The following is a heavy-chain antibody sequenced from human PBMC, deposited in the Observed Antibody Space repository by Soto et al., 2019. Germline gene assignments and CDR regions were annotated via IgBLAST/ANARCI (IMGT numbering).Heavy chain of an antibody. CDR2: IYYSGST. CDR3: ARHIRGVIYYYYGMDV. V-gene: IGHV4-39*01. CDR1: GGSISSSSYY. D-gene: IGHD3-10*01. J-gene: IGHJ6*02. Sequence: SETLSLTCTVSGGSISSSSYYWGWIRQPPGKGLEWIGSIYYSGSTYYNPSLKSRVTISVDTSKNQFSLKLSSVTAADTAVYYCARHIRGVIYYYYGMDVWGHGTTVTVSS.